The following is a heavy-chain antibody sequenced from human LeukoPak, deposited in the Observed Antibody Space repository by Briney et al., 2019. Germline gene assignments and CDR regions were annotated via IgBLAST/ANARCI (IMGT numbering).Heavy chain of an antibody. Sequence: PSETLSLTCTVSGGSISSYYWSWIRQPPGKGLEWIGYIYYSGSTNYNPSLKSRVTISVDTSKNQFSLKLSSVTAADTAVYYCAREGYSYGNYYYYGMDVWGQGTTVTVSS. CDR2: IYYSGST. D-gene: IGHD5-18*01. J-gene: IGHJ6*02. CDR3: AREGYSYGNYYYYGMDV. CDR1: GGSISSYY. V-gene: IGHV4-59*01.